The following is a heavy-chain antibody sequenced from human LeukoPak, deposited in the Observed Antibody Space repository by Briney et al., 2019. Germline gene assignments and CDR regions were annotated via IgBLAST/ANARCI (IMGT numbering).Heavy chain of an antibody. CDR2: IDGDNGKT. V-gene: IGHV1-3*01. CDR1: GYTFTHYA. Sequence: ASVKVSCKASGYTFTHYALHWVRQAPGQRLQWMGCIDGDNGKTQYSPNFQGRITITRDTSANTAYIEVSSLRSEDTAVYYCAKGGPNPRGWPFDNWGQGTLVTVSS. D-gene: IGHD6-19*01. CDR3: AKGGPNPRGWPFDN. J-gene: IGHJ4*02.